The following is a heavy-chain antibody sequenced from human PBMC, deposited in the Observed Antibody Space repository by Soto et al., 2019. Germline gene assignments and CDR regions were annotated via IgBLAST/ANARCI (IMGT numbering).Heavy chain of an antibody. V-gene: IGHV3-48*02. CDR3: ARRYDFWSGFYGMAV. CDR2: ISSSSSTI. J-gene: IGHJ6*02. CDR1: GFTFSSYS. Sequence: PGGSLRLSCAASGFTFSSYSMNWVRQAPGKGLEWVSYISSSSSTIYYADSVKGRFTISRDNAKNSLYLQMNSLRDEDTAVYYFARRYDFWSGFYGMAVWGQGTTVTVSS. D-gene: IGHD3-3*01.